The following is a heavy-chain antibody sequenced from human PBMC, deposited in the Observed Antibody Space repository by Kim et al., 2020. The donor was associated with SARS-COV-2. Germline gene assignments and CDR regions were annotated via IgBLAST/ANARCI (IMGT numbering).Heavy chain of an antibody. J-gene: IGHJ4*02. CDR2: IIPIFGTA. V-gene: IGHV1-69*13. Sequence: SVKVSCKASGGTFSSYAISWVRQAPGQGLEWMGGIIPIFGTANYAQKFQGRVTITADESTSTAYMELSSLRSEDTAVYYCARGDYYDSSGYQGSHYWGQGTLVTVSS. CDR1: GGTFSSYA. D-gene: IGHD3-22*01. CDR3: ARGDYYDSSGYQGSHY.